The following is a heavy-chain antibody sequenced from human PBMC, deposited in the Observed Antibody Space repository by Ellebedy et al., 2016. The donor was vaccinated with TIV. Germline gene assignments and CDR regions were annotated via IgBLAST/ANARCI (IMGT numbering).Heavy chain of an antibody. CDR3: ARDGDPYYPSSYYPY. V-gene: IGHV3-30-3*01. CDR1: GFTFSSYA. D-gene: IGHD3-22*01. Sequence: GGSLRLXXAASGFTFSSYAMHWVRQAPGKGLEWVAVISYDASNKYYADSVKGRFTISRDNSKKTLYLQMTSLKAEDTAVYFCARDGDPYYPSSYYPYWGQGTLVTVSS. J-gene: IGHJ4*02. CDR2: ISYDASNK.